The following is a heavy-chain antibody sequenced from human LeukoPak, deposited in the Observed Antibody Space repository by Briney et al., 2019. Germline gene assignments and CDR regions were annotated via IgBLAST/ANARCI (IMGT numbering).Heavy chain of an antibody. CDR1: GFTFSSYA. D-gene: IGHD3-10*01. CDR2: ITGSGGST. Sequence: GGSLRLSCAASGFTFSSYAMNWVRQAPGKGLEWVSAITGSGGSTYYADSVKGRFTISRDNSKNMLYVQMNSLRAEDTAVYYCAKDYYVSGSYRHFDYWGQGTLVTVSS. CDR3: AKDYYVSGSYRHFDY. J-gene: IGHJ4*02. V-gene: IGHV3-23*01.